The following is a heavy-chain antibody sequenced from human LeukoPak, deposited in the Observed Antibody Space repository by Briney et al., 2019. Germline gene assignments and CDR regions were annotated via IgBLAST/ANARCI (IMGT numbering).Heavy chain of an antibody. CDR3: ARTIVVVPAANGGSWYFDY. V-gene: IGHV1-2*02. CDR1: GYTFTGYY. D-gene: IGHD2-2*01. J-gene: IGHJ4*02. Sequence: ASVKVSCKASGYTFTGYYMHWVRQAPGQGLEWMGWINPNSGGTNYAQKFQGRVTMTRDTSISTAYMELSRLRSDDTAVYYCARTIVVVPAANGGSWYFDYWGQGTLVTVSS. CDR2: INPNSGGT.